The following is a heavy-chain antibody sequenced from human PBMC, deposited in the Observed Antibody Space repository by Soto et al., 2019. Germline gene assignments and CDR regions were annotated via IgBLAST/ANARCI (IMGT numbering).Heavy chain of an antibody. Sequence: ASVKASCRASGYTFTSYGISWVRQAPGQGLEWMGWISAYNGNTNYAQKLQGRVTMTTDTSTSTAYMELRSLRSDDTAVYYGARDFHHYTRGLRPDRPNNLFYGMDVCGRGNTVTVSS. CDR2: ISAYNGNT. D-gene: IGHD5-12*01. J-gene: IGHJ6*02. CDR1: GYTFTSYG. V-gene: IGHV1-18*01. CDR3: ARDFHHYTRGLRPDRPNNLFYGMDV.